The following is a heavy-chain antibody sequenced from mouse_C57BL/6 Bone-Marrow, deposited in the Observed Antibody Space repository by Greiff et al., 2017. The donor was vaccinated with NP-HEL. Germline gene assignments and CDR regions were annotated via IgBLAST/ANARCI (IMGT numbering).Heavy chain of an antibody. Sequence: VQLQQSGAELVRPGASVKLSCPASGFNLQDDYMHWVKQRPEQGLEWIGWIDPENGDTEYASKFQGQATITADTSSNTAYLQLSSLTSEDTAVYYCTAYYYGSSYHYWGQGTTLTVSS. CDR2: IDPENGDT. D-gene: IGHD1-1*01. CDR3: TAYYYGSSYHY. CDR1: GFNLQDDY. J-gene: IGHJ2*01. V-gene: IGHV14-4*01.